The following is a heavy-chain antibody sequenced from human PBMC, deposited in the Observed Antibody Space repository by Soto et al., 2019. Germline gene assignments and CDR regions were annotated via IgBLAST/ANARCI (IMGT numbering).Heavy chain of an antibody. CDR2: INHSGST. V-gene: IGHV4-34*01. CDR1: GGSFSGYY. Sequence: QVQLQQWGAGLLKPSETLSLTCAVYGGSFSGYYWSWIRQPPGKGLEWIGEINHSGSTNYNPSLKSRVTISVDTSKNQFAPKLSSVTAADTAVYYWARARWLHMFDYWGQGTLVTVSS. J-gene: IGHJ4*02. CDR3: ARARWLHMFDY. D-gene: IGHD5-12*01.